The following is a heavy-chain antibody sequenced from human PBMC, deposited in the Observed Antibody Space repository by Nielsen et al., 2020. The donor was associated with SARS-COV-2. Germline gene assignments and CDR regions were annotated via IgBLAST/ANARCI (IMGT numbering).Heavy chain of an antibody. CDR1: GDSVSSAIHY. CDR2: MYYTGSS. J-gene: IGHJ4*02. Sequence: SETLSLTCSVSGDSVSSAIHYWSWIRQAPGKGLEWIGYMYYTGSSDYNPSFKSRVTISVDTSKNQFSLTLTSVTAADTAVYYCARVRGSTWEAHYLDSWGQGTVVTVSS. D-gene: IGHD6-13*01. V-gene: IGHV4-61*01. CDR3: ARVRGSTWEAHYLDS.